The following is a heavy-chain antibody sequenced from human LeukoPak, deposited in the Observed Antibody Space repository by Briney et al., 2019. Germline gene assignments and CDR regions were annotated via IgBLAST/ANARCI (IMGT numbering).Heavy chain of an antibody. Sequence: SETLSLTCAVYGGSFSGYYWSWISQPPGKGLEWIGEINHSGSTNYNPSLKSRVTISVDTSKNQFSLKLSPVTAADTAVYYCARGRRDGYFDYWGQGTLVTVSS. CDR3: ARGRRDGYFDY. CDR2: INHSGST. CDR1: GGSFSGYY. J-gene: IGHJ4*02. D-gene: IGHD5-24*01. V-gene: IGHV4-34*01.